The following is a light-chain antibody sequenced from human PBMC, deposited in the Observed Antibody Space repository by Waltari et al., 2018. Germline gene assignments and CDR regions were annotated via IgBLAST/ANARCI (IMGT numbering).Light chain of an antibody. CDR2: RNN. J-gene: IGLJ3*02. Sequence: QSVLTQPPSASGTPGQRVTISCSGSRSNIGSNYVYWYQQVPGTAPQLPIYRNNQRPSRVPDRFSGSKSGTSAALAISGLRSEDEADYYCAAWDDSLSGRVFGGGTKVTVL. CDR3: AAWDDSLSGRV. V-gene: IGLV1-47*01. CDR1: RSNIGSNY.